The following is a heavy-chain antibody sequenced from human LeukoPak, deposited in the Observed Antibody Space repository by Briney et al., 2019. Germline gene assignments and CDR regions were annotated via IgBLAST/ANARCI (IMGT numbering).Heavy chain of an antibody. Sequence: SETLSLTCTVSGGSISSSSYYWGWIRQPPGKGLEWIGSIYYSGSTNYNPSLKSRVTISVDTSKNQFSLKLSSVTAADTAVYYCASYPEDSNAFDIWGQGTMVTVSS. D-gene: IGHD3-22*01. CDR3: ASYPEDSNAFDI. CDR1: GGSISSSSYY. CDR2: IYYSGST. J-gene: IGHJ3*02. V-gene: IGHV4-39*07.